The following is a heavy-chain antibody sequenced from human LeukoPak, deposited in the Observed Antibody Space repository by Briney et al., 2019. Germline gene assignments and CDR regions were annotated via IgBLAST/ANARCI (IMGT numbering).Heavy chain of an antibody. CDR1: SGSIGSSSNY. J-gene: IGHJ5*02. CDR2: VYYSGST. Sequence: SETLSLTCTVSSGSIGSSSNYWGWIRQAPGKGLEWIGNVYYSGSTFYNPSLKSRVTISVDTSKNQFSLKLGSVTAADTAIYYCARASFNVVFGNWFDPWGQGTLVTVSS. V-gene: IGHV4-39*01. D-gene: IGHD2-8*01. CDR3: ARASFNVVFGNWFDP.